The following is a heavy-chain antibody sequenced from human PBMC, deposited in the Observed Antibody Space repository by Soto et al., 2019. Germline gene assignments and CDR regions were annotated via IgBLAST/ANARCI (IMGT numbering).Heavy chain of an antibody. V-gene: IGHV4-4*02. D-gene: IGHD6-19*01. CDR1: GDSISSSNW. CDR2: IDHSGST. CDR3: VRDSGNGWKDY. J-gene: IGHJ4*02. Sequence: QVQLQESGPGLVKPSGTLSLTCAVSGDSISSSNWWTWVRQPPGKGLEWIGEIDHSGSTDYNPSLKSRVTMSVDKPKNHFSLKLSSVTAADTAIYYCVRDSGNGWKDYWGQGTLVTVSS.